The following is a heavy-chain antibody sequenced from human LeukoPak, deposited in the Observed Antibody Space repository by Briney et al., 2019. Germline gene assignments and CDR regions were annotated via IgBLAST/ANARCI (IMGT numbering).Heavy chain of an antibody. CDR2: FYAGGST. D-gene: IGHD5-12*01. Sequence: PGGSLRLSCAASGFSVSSNYMSWVRQAPGKGLEWFSVFYAGGSTYYTDSVKGRFTISRDTSKNSLYLQMNSLRPEDTAVYYCAAKGNGYTGIYVFAHWGQGTLVTVSS. CDR3: AAKGNGYTGIYVFAH. CDR1: GFSVSSNY. V-gene: IGHV3-66*01. J-gene: IGHJ4*02.